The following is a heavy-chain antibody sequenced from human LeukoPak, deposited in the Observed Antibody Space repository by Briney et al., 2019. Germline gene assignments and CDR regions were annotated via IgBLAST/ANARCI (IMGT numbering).Heavy chain of an antibody. CDR3: AAVLGYYDSSGYYPPFDY. CDR2: IVVGSGNT. CDR1: GFTFTSSA. J-gene: IGHJ4*02. V-gene: IGHV1-58*02. D-gene: IGHD3-22*01. Sequence: GTSVKVSCKASGFTFTSSAMQWVRQARGQRLEWIGWIVVGSGNTNYAQKFQERVTITRDMSTSTAYMELSSLRSEDTAVYYCAAVLGYYDSSGYYPPFDYWGQGTLATVSS.